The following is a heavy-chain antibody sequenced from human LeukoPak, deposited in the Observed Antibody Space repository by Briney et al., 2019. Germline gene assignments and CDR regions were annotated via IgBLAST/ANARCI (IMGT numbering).Heavy chain of an antibody. CDR2: ISYDGSNK. Sequence: PGRSLRLSCAASGFTFSSYGMHWVRQAPGKGLEWVAVISYDGSNKYYADSVKGRFTISRDNSKNTLYLQMNSLRAEDTAVYYCARSAYSSGWYRSHYYYGMDVWGQGTTVTVSS. D-gene: IGHD6-19*01. J-gene: IGHJ6*02. CDR1: GFTFSSYG. CDR3: ARSAYSSGWYRSHYYYGMDV. V-gene: IGHV3-30*03.